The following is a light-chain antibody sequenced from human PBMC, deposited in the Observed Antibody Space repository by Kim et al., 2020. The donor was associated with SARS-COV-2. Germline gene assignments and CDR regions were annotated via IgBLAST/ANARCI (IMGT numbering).Light chain of an antibody. CDR3: CSYAGISTVV. CDR1: SSDVGNYTL. Sequence: GQSITISCTGTSSDVGNYTLVSWYQHQPDKAPQLMIYKITKRPSGVSNRFSGSKAGNTASLTISGLQAEDEADYYCCSYAGISTVVFGGGTQLTVL. V-gene: IGLV2-23*02. CDR2: KIT. J-gene: IGLJ2*01.